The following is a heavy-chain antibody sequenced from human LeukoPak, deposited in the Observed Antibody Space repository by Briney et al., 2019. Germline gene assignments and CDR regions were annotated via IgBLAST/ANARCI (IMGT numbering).Heavy chain of an antibody. V-gene: IGHV1-2*02. CDR2: INVNSGGA. Sequence: GASVRSSFKASGYIFTDYYMHWVRQAPGQGLEWMGWINVNSGGAHYAQNLQGRVTITRDTSISTAYMELSRLRSDDTAVYYCARDRDYLDSRCFFDSWGQASHISVSS. J-gene: IGHJ4*02. CDR3: ARDRDYLDSRCFFDS. D-gene: IGHD3-22*01. CDR1: GYIFTDYY.